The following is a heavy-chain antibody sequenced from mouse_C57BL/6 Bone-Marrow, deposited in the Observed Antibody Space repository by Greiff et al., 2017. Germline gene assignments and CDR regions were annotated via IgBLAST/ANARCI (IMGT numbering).Heavy chain of an antibody. J-gene: IGHJ2*01. CDR2: IDPSDSYT. D-gene: IGHD1-1*01. V-gene: IGHV1-59*01. CDR3: ARSGYYGSSFFDY. Sequence: QVQLQQPGAELVRPGTSVKLSCKASGYTFTSYWMHWVKQRPGQGLEWIGVIDPSDSYTNYNQKFKGKATLTVDTSSSTAYMQLSSLTSEDSAVYDCARSGYYGSSFFDYWGQGTTLTGSS. CDR1: GYTFTSYW.